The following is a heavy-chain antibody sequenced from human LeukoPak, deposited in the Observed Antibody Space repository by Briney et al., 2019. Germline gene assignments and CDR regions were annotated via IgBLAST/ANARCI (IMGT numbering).Heavy chain of an antibody. CDR2: IYSGGST. CDR1: GFTVSSNY. J-gene: IGHJ5*02. Sequence: GGSLRLSCAASGFTVSSNYMSWVRQAPGKGLEWVSVIYSGGSTYYADSVKGRFTISRDNSKNTLYLQMNSLRAEDTAVYYCAKDKDFWSGYYTSSDWFDPWGQGTLVTVSS. CDR3: AKDKDFWSGYYTSSDWFDP. V-gene: IGHV3-53*01. D-gene: IGHD3-3*01.